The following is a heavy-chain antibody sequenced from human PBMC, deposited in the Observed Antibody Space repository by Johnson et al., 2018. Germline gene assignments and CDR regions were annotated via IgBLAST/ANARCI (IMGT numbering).Heavy chain of an antibody. CDR3: ARDRWIADRIPSLDY. V-gene: IGHV3-30*03. CDR2: LSFDRNKK. D-gene: IGHD6-6*01. CDR1: GFTFSSYG. J-gene: IGHJ4*02. Sequence: VQLVETGGGVVQPGRSLRLSCAASGFTFSSYGMHWVRQAPGKGLEWVAFLSFDRNKKYYADSVNGRFTISRDNSKSTLYLQMNSLRAEDTAVYYCARDRWIADRIPSLDYWGQGTLVTVSS.